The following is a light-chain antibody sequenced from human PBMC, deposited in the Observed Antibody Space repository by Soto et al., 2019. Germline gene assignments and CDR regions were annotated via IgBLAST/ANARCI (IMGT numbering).Light chain of an antibody. Sequence: QPVLTQPPSVSGAPGQRVTISCTGSSSNIGAGYDVHWYQQLPGTAPKLLIYGNSNRPSGVPDRFSGSKSGTSASLAITGLQAEDEADYYCQSYDSSLIYVVFGGGTKLTV. J-gene: IGLJ2*01. CDR3: QSYDSSLIYVV. CDR1: SSNIGAGYD. CDR2: GNS. V-gene: IGLV1-40*01.